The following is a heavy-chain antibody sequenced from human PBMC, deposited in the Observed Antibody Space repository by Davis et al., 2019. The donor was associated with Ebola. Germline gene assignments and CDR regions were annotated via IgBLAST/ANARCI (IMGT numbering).Heavy chain of an antibody. D-gene: IGHD1-26*01. CDR3: ARLYSGNYYVY. CDR2: IYYSGST. V-gene: IGHV4-59*01. J-gene: IGHJ4*02. CDR1: GGSISSYY. Sequence: PSETLSLTCTVSGGSISSYYWSWIRQPPGKGLEWIGHIYYSGSTNYNPSLKSRITISADTSKNQFSLKVSSVSAADTAVYYCARLYSGNYYVYWGQGIQVTVSS.